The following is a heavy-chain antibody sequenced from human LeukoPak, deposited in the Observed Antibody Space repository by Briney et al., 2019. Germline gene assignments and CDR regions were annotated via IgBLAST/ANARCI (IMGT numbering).Heavy chain of an antibody. Sequence: GGSLRLSCAASGFTVSSNYMNWVRQAPGKGLEWVSLIYTGGSTYYADSVKGRFAISRDNSKNTLYLEMNSLRVEDTAVYYCARGPNFGGPQNYLDYWGQGTLVTVSS. CDR1: GFTVSSNY. CDR3: ARGPNFGGPQNYLDY. D-gene: IGHD3-16*01. V-gene: IGHV3-53*01. J-gene: IGHJ4*02. CDR2: IYTGGST.